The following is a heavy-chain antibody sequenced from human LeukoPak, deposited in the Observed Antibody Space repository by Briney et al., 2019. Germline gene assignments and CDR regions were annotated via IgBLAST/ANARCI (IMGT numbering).Heavy chain of an antibody. V-gene: IGHV3-30*04. CDR3: ARDLGSSWYDGWFDP. CDR2: ISYDGSNK. D-gene: IGHD6-13*01. J-gene: IGHJ5*02. CDR1: GFTFSSYA. Sequence: GGSPRLSCAASGFTFSSYAMHWVRQAPGKGLEWVAVISYDGSNKYYADSVKGRFTISRDNSKNTLYLQMNSLRAEDTAVYYCARDLGSSWYDGWFDPWGQGTLVTVSS.